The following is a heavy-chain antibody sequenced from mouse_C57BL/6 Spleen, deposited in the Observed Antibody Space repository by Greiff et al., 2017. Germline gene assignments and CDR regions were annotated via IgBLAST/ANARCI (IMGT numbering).Heavy chain of an antibody. CDR2: IYSSDSET. CDR3: ARERIYGSSPHYYAMDY. Sequence: VQLQQPGAELVRPGSSVKLSCKASGYTFTSYWMDWVKQRPGQGLEWIGNIYSSDSETHYNQKFKDKATLTVDKSSSTAYMQLSSLTSEDSAVYYCARERIYGSSPHYYAMDYWGQGTSVTVSS. V-gene: IGHV1-61*01. D-gene: IGHD1-1*01. J-gene: IGHJ4*01. CDR1: GYTFTSYW.